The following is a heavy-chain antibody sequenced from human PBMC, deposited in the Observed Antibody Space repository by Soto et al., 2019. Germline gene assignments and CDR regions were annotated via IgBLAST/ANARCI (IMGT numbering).Heavy chain of an antibody. Sequence: SETLSLTCTVSGGSISSYYWSWIRQPPGKGLEWIGYIYYSGSTNYNPSLKSRVTISVDTSKSQFSLKLSSVTAADTAVYYCARVGDEYNANFDSWGRGTLVTVSS. J-gene: IGHJ4*02. CDR2: IYYSGST. CDR1: GGSISSYY. CDR3: ARVGDEYNANFDS. V-gene: IGHV4-59*12. D-gene: IGHD3-3*01.